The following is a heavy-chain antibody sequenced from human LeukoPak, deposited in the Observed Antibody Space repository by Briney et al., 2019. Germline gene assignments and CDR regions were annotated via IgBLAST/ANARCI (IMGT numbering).Heavy chain of an antibody. Sequence: GGSLRLSCAASGFTFSTYSMHWVRQAPGKGVEYVSAISRNGGSTYYANPVKGRFTISRDNSKNTLYLRMGSLRAEDMAVYYCARADCSSTSCYLGYWGQGTLVTVSS. CDR2: ISRNGGST. CDR3: ARADCSSTSCYLGY. J-gene: IGHJ4*02. D-gene: IGHD2-2*01. V-gene: IGHV3-64*01. CDR1: GFTFSTYS.